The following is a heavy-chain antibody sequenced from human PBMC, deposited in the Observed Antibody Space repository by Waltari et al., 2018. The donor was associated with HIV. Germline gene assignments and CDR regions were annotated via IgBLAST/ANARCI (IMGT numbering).Heavy chain of an antibody. V-gene: IGHV3-30*01. CDR3: ARPMNYGDYPYYFDY. Sequence: QVQLVEYGGGVVQPGRSLRPSLAASGCTFSSYAMHWVRQAPGKGLEWVAVISYDGRNKYYADSVKGRFTISRDNSKNTLYLQMNSLRAEDTAVYYCARPMNYGDYPYYFDYWGQGTLVTVSS. D-gene: IGHD4-17*01. CDR1: GCTFSSYA. CDR2: ISYDGRNK. J-gene: IGHJ4*02.